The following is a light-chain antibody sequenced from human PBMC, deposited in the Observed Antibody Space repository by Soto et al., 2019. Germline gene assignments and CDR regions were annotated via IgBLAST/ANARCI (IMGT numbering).Light chain of an antibody. CDR1: QSVSSGH. J-gene: IGKJ4*01. CDR3: QQYGTSPLT. Sequence: EIVLTQSPGILSLSPGERATLSCRASQSVSSGHLVWYQQKPGQAPRLLIYAASSMAPGIPDRFSGSGSGTDFTLTISRLEPEDFAVYYCQQYGTSPLTFGGGTKVEI. V-gene: IGKV3-20*01. CDR2: AAS.